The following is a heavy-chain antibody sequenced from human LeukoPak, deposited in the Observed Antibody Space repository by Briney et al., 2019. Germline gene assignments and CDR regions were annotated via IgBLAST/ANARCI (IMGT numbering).Heavy chain of an antibody. CDR3: AKQPNYATFDY. CDR1: GFTFSSYA. CDR2: ISGSGGST. D-gene: IGHD1-7*01. J-gene: IGHJ4*02. Sequence: GGSLRLSCAASGFTFSSYAMSWVRQAPGKGLEWVSGISGSGGSTYYADSVKGRFTIFRDNSKNTLNLQMNSLRAEDTAVYYCAKQPNYATFDYWGQGTLVTVSS. V-gene: IGHV3-23*01.